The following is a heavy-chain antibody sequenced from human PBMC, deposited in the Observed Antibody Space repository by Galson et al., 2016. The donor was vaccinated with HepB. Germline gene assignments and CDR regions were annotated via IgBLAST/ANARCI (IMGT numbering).Heavy chain of an antibody. CDR3: ARALGYDDSGFCHDAPDM. D-gene: IGHD3-22*01. Sequence: SVKVSCKASGYAFTTYYIHWVRQAPGQGLEWMGIISPSSGDTTYAQNFQGRVTLTRDTSTRTICMELSSLTSGDTAVYYCARALGYDDSGFCHDAPDMWGQGTTVTVSS. J-gene: IGHJ3*02. CDR2: ISPSSGDT. CDR1: GYAFTTYY. V-gene: IGHV1-46*01.